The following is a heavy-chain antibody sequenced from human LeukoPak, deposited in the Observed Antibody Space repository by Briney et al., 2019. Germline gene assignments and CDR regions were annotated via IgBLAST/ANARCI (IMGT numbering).Heavy chain of an antibody. V-gene: IGHV3-21*04. D-gene: IGHD3-22*01. Sequence: GGSLRLSCEASGFTFTTYSMTWVRQAPGKGLEWVSIISSGSSAIFSADALKGRFTISRDNSKNTLYLQMNSLRAEDTAVYYCAKDGGPNYDSSGYYTDDAFDIWGQGTMVTVSS. CDR2: ISSGSSAI. J-gene: IGHJ3*02. CDR1: GFTFTTYS. CDR3: AKDGGPNYDSSGYYTDDAFDI.